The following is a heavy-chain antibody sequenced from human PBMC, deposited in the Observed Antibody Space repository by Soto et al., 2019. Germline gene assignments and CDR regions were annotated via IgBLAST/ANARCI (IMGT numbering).Heavy chain of an antibody. Sequence: EVQLVESGGGLVKPGGSLRLSCAASGFTFSSYSINWVRQAPGKGLEWVSSISSSSDYIFYADSVKGRFTISRDNAKNSAYVHMNSLRAEDTAVYYCAKPPTGEAFDMWGQGTMVTVS. D-gene: IGHD4-4*01. J-gene: IGHJ3*02. CDR3: AKPPTGEAFDM. V-gene: IGHV3-21*01. CDR2: ISSSSDYI. CDR1: GFTFSSYS.